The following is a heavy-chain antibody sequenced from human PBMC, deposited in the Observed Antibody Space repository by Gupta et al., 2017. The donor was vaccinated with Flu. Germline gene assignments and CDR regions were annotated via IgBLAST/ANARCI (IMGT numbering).Heavy chain of an antibody. Sequence: QVQLVQSGAEVKQPGASVKVSCKASGYTFTDYYMHWVRQAPGQGLEWMGWINPNSGGTDYAQKFQGRVTMTGDTSINTAYMELSSLRSDDTAVYYCARAPGGTYVHFRGSWGQGTLVTVSS. CDR3: ARAPGGTYVHFRGS. CDR2: INPNSGGT. V-gene: IGHV1-2*02. D-gene: IGHD1-1*01. J-gene: IGHJ5*02. CDR1: GYTFTDYY.